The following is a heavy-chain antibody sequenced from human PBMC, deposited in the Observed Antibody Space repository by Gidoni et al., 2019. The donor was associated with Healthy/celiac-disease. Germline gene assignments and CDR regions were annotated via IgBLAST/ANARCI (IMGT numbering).Heavy chain of an antibody. J-gene: IGHJ6*02. Sequence: EVQLLESGGGWVQAGGSRRLSCAASGCTFSSYAMGWVRQAPGTGLEWVSAIIGSGGSTYYADSVKGRFTISRANSKNTLYLQMTSLRAEDTAVYYCATGYSSSCYYYYGMDVWGQGTTVTVSS. CDR3: ATGYSSSCYYYYGMDV. V-gene: IGHV3-23*01. D-gene: IGHD6-13*01. CDR1: GCTFSSYA. CDR2: IIGSGGST.